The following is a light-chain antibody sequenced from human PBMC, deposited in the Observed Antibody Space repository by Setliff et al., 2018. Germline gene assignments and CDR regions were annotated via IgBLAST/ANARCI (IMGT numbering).Light chain of an antibody. V-gene: IGLV2-14*03. CDR1: SSDVGGYDY. CDR2: DVT. CDR3: SSYTVGSTLSV. Sequence: QSALAQPASVSGSPGQSITFSCTGSSSDVGGYDYVSWYQQHPGKAPKLLIYDVTNRPSGFSNRFSGSKSGNTASLTISGLQAEDEAEYFCSSYTVGSTLSVFGTGTKVTVL. J-gene: IGLJ1*01.